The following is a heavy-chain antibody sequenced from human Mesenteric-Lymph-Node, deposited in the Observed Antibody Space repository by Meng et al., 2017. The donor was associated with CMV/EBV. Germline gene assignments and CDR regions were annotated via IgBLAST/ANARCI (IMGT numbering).Heavy chain of an antibody. CDR1: GVSIGSSDYY. J-gene: IGHJ4*02. D-gene: IGHD3-16*01. CDR2: IYYSGNT. V-gene: IGHV4-39*07. CDR3: VRYVRRSGGY. Sequence: GSLRLSFTVSGVSIGSSDYYWGWIRQPPGKGLEWIGHIYYSGNTKYNPSLKTRVAIAVDMSKNQISLKVTSVTAADTAVYYCVRYVRRSGGYWGQGTLVTVSS.